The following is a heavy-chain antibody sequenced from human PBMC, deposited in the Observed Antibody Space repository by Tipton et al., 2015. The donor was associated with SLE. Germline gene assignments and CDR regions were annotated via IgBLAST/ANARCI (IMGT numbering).Heavy chain of an antibody. CDR2: ISTYNGNT. CDR1: GGTSSTYA. D-gene: IGHD5-18*01. CDR3: ARVRVDTAMGVFDF. J-gene: IGHJ4*02. Sequence: QSGAEVKKPGSSVKGSCKASGGTSSTYAISWVRQAPGQGLEWMGWISTYNGNTNYAQKLQGRVTMTSDTSTSTAYLELRSLRSDDSAIYYCARVRVDTAMGVFDFWGQGTLFTGSS. V-gene: IGHV1-18*01.